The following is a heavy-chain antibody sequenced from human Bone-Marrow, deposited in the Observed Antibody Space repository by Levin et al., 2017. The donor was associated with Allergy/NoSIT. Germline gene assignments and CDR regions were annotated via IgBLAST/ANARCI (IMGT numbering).Heavy chain of an antibody. CDR3: ARRVRHGIHIIAAAGTPPLPFDY. CDR2: IYPGDSDT. CDR1: GYSFTSYW. V-gene: IGHV5-51*01. J-gene: IGHJ4*02. D-gene: IGHD6-13*01. Sequence: GGSLRLSCKGSGYSFTSYWIGWVRQMPGKGLEWMGIIYPGDSDTRYSPSFQGQVTISADKSISTAYLQWSSLKASDTAMYYCARRVRHGIHIIAAAGTPPLPFDYWGQGTLVTVSS.